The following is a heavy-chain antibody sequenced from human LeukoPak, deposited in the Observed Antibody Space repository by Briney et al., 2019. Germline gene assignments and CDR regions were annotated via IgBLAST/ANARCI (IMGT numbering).Heavy chain of an antibody. CDR3: ARGWYYDSSGYSSFDY. V-gene: IGHV4-4*02. J-gene: IGHJ4*02. D-gene: IGHD3-22*01. Sequence: SETLSLTCAVSSGSISSSNWWSWVRQPPGKGLEWIGEINHSGNTHYNPSLKSRVTISVDRSDNQFSLKLSSVTAADTAVYYCARGWYYDSSGYSSFDYWGQGTLVTVSS. CDR2: INHSGNT. CDR1: SGSISSSNW.